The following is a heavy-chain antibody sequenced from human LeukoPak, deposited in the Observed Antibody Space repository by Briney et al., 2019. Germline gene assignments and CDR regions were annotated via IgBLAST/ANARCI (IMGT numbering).Heavy chain of an antibody. CDR2: VRNRGSGGTT. V-gene: IGHV3-49*04. D-gene: IGHD2-15*01. CDR3: ARGQTVVGSKYYFDW. J-gene: IGHJ4*02. CDR1: GFTFGVYA. Sequence: GGSLRLSSTASGFTFGVYAMTSARQTPGKGLEWVGLVRNRGSGGTTEYAASVSGRFTISRDNSENIAYLQMNSLINEDTAVYYCARGQTVVGSKYYFDWWGQGTLVTVSS.